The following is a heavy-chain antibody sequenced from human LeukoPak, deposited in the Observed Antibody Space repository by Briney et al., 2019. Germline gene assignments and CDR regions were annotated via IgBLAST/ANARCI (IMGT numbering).Heavy chain of an antibody. Sequence: SETLSLTCAVSGGSINSDNYSWSWIRQPPGEGLEWIGYIYHSGSTYYNPSLKSRVTMSVDRSKNQFSLKLSSVTAADTAVYYCARSYSSVHGMDVWGPGTTVTVSS. CDR1: GGSINSDNYS. CDR3: ARSYSSVHGMDV. CDR2: IYHSGST. D-gene: IGHD6-19*01. V-gene: IGHV4-30-2*01. J-gene: IGHJ6*02.